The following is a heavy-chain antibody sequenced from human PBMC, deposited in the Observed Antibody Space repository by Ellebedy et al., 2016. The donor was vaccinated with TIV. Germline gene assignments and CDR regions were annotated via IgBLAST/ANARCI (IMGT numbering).Heavy chain of an antibody. Sequence: GESLKISXAASGFTFSSYAMHWVRQAPGKGLEWVAVISYDGSNKYYADSVKGRFTISRDNSKNTLYLQMNSLRAEDTAVYYCARDPGQVYDILTGYCLDYWGQGTLVTVSS. J-gene: IGHJ4*02. CDR3: ARDPGQVYDILTGYCLDY. CDR1: GFTFSSYA. V-gene: IGHV3-30-3*01. D-gene: IGHD3-9*01. CDR2: ISYDGSNK.